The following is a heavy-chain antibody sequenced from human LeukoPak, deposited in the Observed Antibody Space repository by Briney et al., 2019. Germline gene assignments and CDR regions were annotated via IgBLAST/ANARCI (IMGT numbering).Heavy chain of an antibody. CDR3: ARVNPYDSSGYYYYFDY. Sequence: GGSLRLSCAASGFIFSNYGMNWVRQAPGKGLEWVAVIWYDGSNKYYADSVKGRFTISRDNSKNTLYLQMNSLRAEDTAVYYCARVNPYDSSGYYYYFDYWGQGTLVTVSS. V-gene: IGHV3-33*08. CDR1: GFIFSNYG. J-gene: IGHJ4*02. CDR2: IWYDGSNK. D-gene: IGHD3-22*01.